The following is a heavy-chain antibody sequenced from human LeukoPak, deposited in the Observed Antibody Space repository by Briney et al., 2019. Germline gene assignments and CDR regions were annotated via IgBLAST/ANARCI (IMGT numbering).Heavy chain of an antibody. D-gene: IGHD3-10*01. V-gene: IGHV4-59*01. J-gene: IGHJ5*02. CDR2: IYYIGST. CDR3: AREAVTYYGSGKFSNWFDP. Sequence: PSETLSLTCSVSGGSISTYYWSWIRQPPGKGLEWIGYIYYIGSTNYNPSLESRVTISVDTSKNQFSLKLNSVTAADTAVYYCAREAVTYYGSGKFSNWFDPWGQGTLVTVSS. CDR1: GGSISTYY.